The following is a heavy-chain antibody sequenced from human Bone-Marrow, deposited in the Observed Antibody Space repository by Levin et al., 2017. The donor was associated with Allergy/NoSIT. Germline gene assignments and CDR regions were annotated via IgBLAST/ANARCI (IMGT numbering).Heavy chain of an antibody. J-gene: IGHJ4*02. CDR2: IYSGGST. V-gene: IGHV3-66*01. D-gene: IGHD3-16*01. Sequence: GESLKISCAVSGFTVSNNYMSWVRQAPGKGLDWVSLIYSGGSTNYADSVKGRFTISRDNFKNTLYLQMNSLRAEDTAVYYCAGGPSRGYWRQGTLVTVSS. CDR1: GFTVSNNY. CDR3: AGGPSRGY.